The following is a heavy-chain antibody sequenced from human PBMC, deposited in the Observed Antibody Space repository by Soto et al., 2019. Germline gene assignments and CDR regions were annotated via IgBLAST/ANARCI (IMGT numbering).Heavy chain of an antibody. J-gene: IGHJ4*02. Sequence: PSETLSLTCTVSGGSISGGGFYWTWIRHYPGEGLEWIGCIYYSVTTHYNPSLKSRITISIDPSNNRFSLQVRSVTAADTAVYYCARGSGYSYGPIDYWGQGTLVTVSS. V-gene: IGHV4-31*03. D-gene: IGHD5-18*01. CDR1: GGSISGGGFY. CDR2: IYYSVTT. CDR3: ARGSGYSYGPIDY.